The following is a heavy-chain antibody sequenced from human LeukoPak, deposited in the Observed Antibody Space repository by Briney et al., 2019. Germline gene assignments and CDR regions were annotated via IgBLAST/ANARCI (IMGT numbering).Heavy chain of an antibody. J-gene: IGHJ6*02. V-gene: IGHV3-21*01. D-gene: IGHD3-3*01. Sequence: GGSLRLSCVASGFPFSSYWMTWVRQAPGKGLEWVSSISSSSSYIYYADSVKGRFTISRDNAKNSLYLQMNSLRAEDTAVYYCARDRDTSYDFWSGYYLRGNYYYYGMDVWGQGTTVTVSS. CDR2: ISSSSSYI. CDR1: GFPFSSYW. CDR3: ARDRDTSYDFWSGYYLRGNYYYYGMDV.